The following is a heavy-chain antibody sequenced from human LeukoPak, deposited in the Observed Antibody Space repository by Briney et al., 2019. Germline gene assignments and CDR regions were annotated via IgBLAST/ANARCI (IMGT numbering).Heavy chain of an antibody. CDR2: IYYSGST. V-gene: IGHV4-59*01. J-gene: IGHJ4*02. D-gene: IGHD1-1*01. Sequence: SETLSLTCTVSGGSMSNYYWSWIRQPPGKGLEWIGYIYYSGSTDYNPSLKSRVTISVDTSKNQFSLKLSSVTAADTAAYYCARKNGYFDYWGQGTLVTVSS. CDR1: GGSMSNYY. CDR3: ARKNGYFDY.